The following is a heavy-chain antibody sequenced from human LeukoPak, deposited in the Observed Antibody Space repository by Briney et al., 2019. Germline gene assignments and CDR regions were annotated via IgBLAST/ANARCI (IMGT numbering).Heavy chain of an antibody. Sequence: GASVKVSCKASGYTFTSYDINWVRQATAQGLEWMGWMNPNSGYTGYAQKFQGRVTMTRNTSITTAYMELSSLRSADTAVYYCAMRPYNWNDDGNIDYWGQGTLVTASS. CDR1: GYTFTSYD. J-gene: IGHJ4*02. V-gene: IGHV1-8*01. D-gene: IGHD1-20*01. CDR2: MNPNSGYT. CDR3: AMRPYNWNDDGNIDY.